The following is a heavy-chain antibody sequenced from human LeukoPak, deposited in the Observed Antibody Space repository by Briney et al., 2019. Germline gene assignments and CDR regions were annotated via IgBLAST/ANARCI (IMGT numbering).Heavy chain of an antibody. CDR1: GGSISSYY. Sequence: SETLSLTCTVSGGSISSYYWSWIRQPAAKGLEWIGRIYTSGSTNYNPSLKSRVTMSVDTSKNQFSLKLSSVTAADTAVYYCARVRPTSSGWYYFDYWGQGTLVTVSS. CDR2: IYTSGST. J-gene: IGHJ4*02. V-gene: IGHV4-4*07. CDR3: ARVRPTSSGWYYFDY. D-gene: IGHD6-19*01.